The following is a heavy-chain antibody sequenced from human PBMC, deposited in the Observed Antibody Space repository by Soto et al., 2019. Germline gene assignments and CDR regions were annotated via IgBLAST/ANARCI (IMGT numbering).Heavy chain of an antibody. J-gene: IGHJ4*02. CDR3: ARVDYYDSSGYFDY. CDR2: ISYDGSNK. D-gene: IGHD3-22*01. V-gene: IGHV3-30-3*01. Sequence: QVQLVESGGGVVQPGRSLRLSCAASGFTFSSYAMHWVRQAPGKGLEWVAVISYDGSNKYYADSVKGRFTISRDNSKNTLYLQMNSLRAEDTAVYYCARVDYYDSSGYFDYWGQGTLVTVSS. CDR1: GFTFSSYA.